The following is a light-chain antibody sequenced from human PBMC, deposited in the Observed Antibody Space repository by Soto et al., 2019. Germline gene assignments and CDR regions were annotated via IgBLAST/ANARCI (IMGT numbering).Light chain of an antibody. V-gene: IGKV3-20*01. CDR2: GPS. CDR3: QQYGRSSWT. J-gene: IGKJ1*01. CDR1: QSLTNHY. Sequence: VLTQSPDTLSLSPGDRATLFCRASQSLTNHYLAWYQQKPGQAPRLLIYGPSNRATGTPDRFIGSGGGTDFSRTISALEPEDFATYFCQQYGRSSWTFGQGTKVEVK.